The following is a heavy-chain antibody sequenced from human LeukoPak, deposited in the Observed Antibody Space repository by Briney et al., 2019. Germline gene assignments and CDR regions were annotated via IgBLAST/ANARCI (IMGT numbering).Heavy chain of an antibody. Sequence: SETLSLTCTVSGGSISSYYWNWIRQPPGKGLEWIGYIYYSGSTNYNPSLKSRVTISVDTSKNQFSLKLSSVTAADTAVYYCARDSSGSYYGAFDYWGQGTLVTVSS. D-gene: IGHD1-26*01. CDR1: GGSISSYY. J-gene: IGHJ4*02. CDR2: IYYSGST. V-gene: IGHV4-59*01. CDR3: ARDSSGSYYGAFDY.